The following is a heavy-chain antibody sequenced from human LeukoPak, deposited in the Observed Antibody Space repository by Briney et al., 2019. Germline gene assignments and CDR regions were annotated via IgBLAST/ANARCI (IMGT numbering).Heavy chain of an antibody. CDR1: GFSFSSYT. D-gene: IGHD5-18*01. V-gene: IGHV3-48*04. J-gene: IGHJ4*02. Sequence: PGGSLRLSCAASGFSFSSYTMSWVRQAPGKGLEWVSYISSSGSTIYYADSVKGRFTISRDNAKNSLYLQMNSLRAEDTAVYYCARPVKRGYSYGYGYWGQGTLVTVSS. CDR3: ARPVKRGYSYGYGY. CDR2: ISSSGSTI.